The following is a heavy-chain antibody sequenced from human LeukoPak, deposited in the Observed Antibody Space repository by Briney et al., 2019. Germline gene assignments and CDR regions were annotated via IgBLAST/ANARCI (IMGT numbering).Heavy chain of an antibody. CDR2: INPNSGGT. Sequence: ASVKVSYTPSEYSFSAYNIHWGPQAPGQGLEWMGRINPNSGGTKYAQKFQGRVTMTRDTSISTAYMELNRLNSDDTAVYYCARDQGGAGSCWSVDYWGQGGLVTVSS. CDR3: ARDQGGAGSCWSVDY. J-gene: IGHJ4*02. D-gene: IGHD6-13*01. CDR1: EYSFSAYN. V-gene: IGHV1-2*02.